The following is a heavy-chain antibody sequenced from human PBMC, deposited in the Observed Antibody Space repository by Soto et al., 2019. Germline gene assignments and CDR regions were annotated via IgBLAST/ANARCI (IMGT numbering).Heavy chain of an antibody. J-gene: IGHJ4*02. CDR2: VSGSGSRT. Sequence: GGSLRLSCAGSGFPFNSYAMSWVRQAPGKGLKWVSTVSGSGSRTYYADSVKGRFTISRDNSKNTLYLQMNSLRAEDTAVYYCAKDRYCSSTTCYAVFDYWGQGALVTVSS. CDR3: AKDRYCSSTTCYAVFDY. V-gene: IGHV3-23*01. CDR1: GFPFNSYA. D-gene: IGHD2-2*01.